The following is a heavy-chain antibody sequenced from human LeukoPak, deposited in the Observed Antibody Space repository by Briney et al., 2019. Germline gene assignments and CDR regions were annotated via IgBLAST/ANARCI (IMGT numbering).Heavy chain of an antibody. J-gene: IGHJ1*01. V-gene: IGHV3-23*01. CDR2: ISGGGSST. Sequence: GGSLRLSCAASGFTFSSYAMSWVRQAPGKGLEWVSAISGGGSSTYYADSVKGRFTISRDNSKNTLYLQMNSLRAEDTAVYYCATSYGPSAYFQHWGQGTLVTVSS. CDR3: ATSYGPSAYFQH. CDR1: GFTFSSYA. D-gene: IGHD4-17*01.